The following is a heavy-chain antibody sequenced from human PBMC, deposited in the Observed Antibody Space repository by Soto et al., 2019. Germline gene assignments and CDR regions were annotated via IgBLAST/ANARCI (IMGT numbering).Heavy chain of an antibody. CDR1: GGSISSGGYY. Sequence: PSETLSLTCTVSGGSISSGGYYWSWIRQHPGKGLEWIGYIYYSGSTYYNPSLKSRVTISVDTSKNQFSLKLSSVTAADTAVYYCARSPSIYDYIWGSSELTFDYWGQGTLVTVSS. CDR2: IYYSGST. V-gene: IGHV4-31*03. CDR3: ARSPSIYDYIWGSSELTFDY. J-gene: IGHJ4*02. D-gene: IGHD3-16*01.